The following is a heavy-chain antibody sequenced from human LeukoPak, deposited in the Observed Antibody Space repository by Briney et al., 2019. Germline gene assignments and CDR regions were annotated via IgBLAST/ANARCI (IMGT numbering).Heavy chain of an antibody. CDR2: ISYNGIT. CDR3: AGDNYDILTGSGGYFDY. D-gene: IGHD3-9*01. CDR1: GGSISSYY. J-gene: IGHJ4*02. V-gene: IGHV4-59*01. Sequence: SETLSLTCTASGGSISSYYWSWIRQPPGKGLEWIGYISYNGITNYNPSLKSRLTISVDTSRNQFSLKLSSVTAADTAVYYCAGDNYDILTGSGGYFDYWGQGTLVTVSS.